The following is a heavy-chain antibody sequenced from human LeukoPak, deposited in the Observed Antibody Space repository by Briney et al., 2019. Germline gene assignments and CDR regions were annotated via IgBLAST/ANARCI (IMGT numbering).Heavy chain of an antibody. V-gene: IGHV4-34*01. CDR2: INHSGST. CDR3: ARGEATVTANWFDP. Sequence: SETLSLTCAVYGGSFSGYYWSWIRQPPGKGLEWIGEINHSGSTNYNPSLRSRVTISVDTSKNQFSLKLSSVTAADTAVYYCARGEATVTANWFDPWGQGTLVTVSS. J-gene: IGHJ5*02. D-gene: IGHD4-17*01. CDR1: GGSFSGYY.